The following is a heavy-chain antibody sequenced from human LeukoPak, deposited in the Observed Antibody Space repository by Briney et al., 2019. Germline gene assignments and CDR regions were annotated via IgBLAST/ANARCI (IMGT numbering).Heavy chain of an antibody. V-gene: IGHV1-24*01. J-gene: IGHJ4*02. CDR1: GYTLTELS. CDR3: ATATDSGSYFSFDY. Sequence: ASMKVSCKVSGYTLTELSMHWVRQAPGKGLEWMGGFDPEDGETIYAQKFQGRVTMTEDTSTDTAYMELSSLRSEDTAVYYCATATDSGSYFSFDYWGQGTLVTVSS. CDR2: FDPEDGET. D-gene: IGHD1-26*01.